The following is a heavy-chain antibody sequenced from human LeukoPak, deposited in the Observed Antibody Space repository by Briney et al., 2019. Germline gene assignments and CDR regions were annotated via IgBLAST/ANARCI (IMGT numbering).Heavy chain of an antibody. CDR2: MNPNSGNT. Sequence: ASVTVSCKASGYTFTSYDINWVRQAPGQGLEWMGWMNPNSGNTDYAQTFQGRVTITRNTSISTAYMELSSLRSEDTAVYYCARWGCSSTSCYEYYYYYMDVWGKGTTVSVSS. D-gene: IGHD2-2*01. J-gene: IGHJ6*03. V-gene: IGHV1-8*01. CDR1: GYTFTSYD. CDR3: ARWGCSSTSCYEYYYYYMDV.